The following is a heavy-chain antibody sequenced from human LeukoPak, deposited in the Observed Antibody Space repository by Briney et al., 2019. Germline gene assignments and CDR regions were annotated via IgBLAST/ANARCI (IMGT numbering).Heavy chain of an antibody. CDR3: AKEDVVVVIAIPAAFDI. D-gene: IGHD2-21*01. Sequence: GGSLRLSCAASGFTFSSYAMSWVRQAPGKGLEWVSAISGSGGSTYYADSVKGRFTISRDNSKNTLYLQMNSLRAEDTAVYYCAKEDVVVVIAIPAAFDIWGQGTMVTVSS. CDR2: ISGSGGST. J-gene: IGHJ3*02. V-gene: IGHV3-23*01. CDR1: GFTFSSYA.